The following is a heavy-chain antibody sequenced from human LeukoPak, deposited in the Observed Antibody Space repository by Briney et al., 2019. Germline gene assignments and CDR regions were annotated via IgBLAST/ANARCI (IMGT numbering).Heavy chain of an antibody. D-gene: IGHD3-3*01. V-gene: IGHV1-8*01. Sequence: ASVKVSCKASGCTFTSYDINWVRQATGQGLEWMGWMNPNSGNTGYAQKFQGRVTMTRSTSISTAYMELSSLRSEDTAVYYCARGGQGYYDFWSGYATYYYGMDVWGQGTTVTVSS. CDR3: ARGGQGYYDFWSGYATYYYGMDV. J-gene: IGHJ6*02. CDR2: MNPNSGNT. CDR1: GCTFTSYD.